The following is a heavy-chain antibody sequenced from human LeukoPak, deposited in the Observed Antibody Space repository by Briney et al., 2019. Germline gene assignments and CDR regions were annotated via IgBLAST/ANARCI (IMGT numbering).Heavy chain of an antibody. Sequence: GGSLRLSCAASGFTFSSYGMHWVRQAPGKGLEWVAVISYDGSNKYYADSVKGRFTISRDNSKNTLYLQMDSLRAEDTAVYYCAKDLSQYDSSGYRYFDYWGQGSPVTVSS. J-gene: IGHJ4*02. D-gene: IGHD3-22*01. CDR3: AKDLSQYDSSGYRYFDY. CDR2: ISYDGSNK. CDR1: GFTFSSYG. V-gene: IGHV3-30*18.